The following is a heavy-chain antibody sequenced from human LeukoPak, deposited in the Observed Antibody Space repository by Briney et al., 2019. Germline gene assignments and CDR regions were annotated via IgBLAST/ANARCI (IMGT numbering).Heavy chain of an antibody. CDR2: ISGSGGTA. CDR3: AKVPYSSGWYGYFQR. Sequence: GGSLRLSCAASGFAFSSYTMNWVRQAPGKGLEWVSGISGSGGTAYEAASVRGRFTVSRDNSKNTLHLQMNSLRVEDTAVYYCAKVPYSSGWYGYFQRWGQGTLVTVSS. CDR1: GFAFSSYT. J-gene: IGHJ1*01. V-gene: IGHV3-23*01. D-gene: IGHD6-19*01.